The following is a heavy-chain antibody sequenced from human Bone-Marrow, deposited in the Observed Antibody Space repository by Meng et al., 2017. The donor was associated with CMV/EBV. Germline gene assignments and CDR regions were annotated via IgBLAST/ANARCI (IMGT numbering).Heavy chain of an antibody. CDR2: INPSGGST. Sequence: ASVKVSCKASGYTFTSYYMHWVRQAPGQGLEWMGIINPSGGSTSYAQKFQGRVTMTRDTSTSTVYMELSSLRSEDTAVYYCARGIFSYVWGDYFDYWGQGTLVTVSS. D-gene: IGHD3-16*01. CDR1: GYTFTSYY. CDR3: ARGIFSYVWGDYFDY. J-gene: IGHJ4*02. V-gene: IGHV1-46*01.